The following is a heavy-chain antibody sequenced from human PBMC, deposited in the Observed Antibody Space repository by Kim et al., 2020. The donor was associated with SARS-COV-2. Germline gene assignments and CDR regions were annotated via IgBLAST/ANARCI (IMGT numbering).Heavy chain of an antibody. CDR2: INTDTGNP. CDR1: GYTFTNYA. CDR3: ARVIWGSYRYTDS. D-gene: IGHD3-16*02. V-gene: IGHV7-4-1*02. Sequence: ASVKVSCKASGYTFTNYAISWVRQPPGQGLEWMGWINTDTGNPTYAQAFTGRFVFSVDTSVSTTYLQISSLKADDTALYYCARVIWGSYRYTDSWGQGTL. J-gene: IGHJ4*02.